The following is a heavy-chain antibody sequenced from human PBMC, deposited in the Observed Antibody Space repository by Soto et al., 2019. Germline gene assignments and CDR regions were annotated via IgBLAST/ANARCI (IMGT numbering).Heavy chain of an antibody. CDR2: IIPIFGTA. J-gene: IGHJ3*02. V-gene: IGHV1-69*13. CDR1: GGTFSSYA. Sequence: GASVKVSCKASGGTFSSYAISWVRQAPGQGLEWMGGIIPIFGTANYAQKFQGRVTITADESTSTAYMELSSLRSDDTAVYYCARDSSSSYDAFDIWGQGTMVTVSS. CDR3: ARDSSSSYDAFDI. D-gene: IGHD6-6*01.